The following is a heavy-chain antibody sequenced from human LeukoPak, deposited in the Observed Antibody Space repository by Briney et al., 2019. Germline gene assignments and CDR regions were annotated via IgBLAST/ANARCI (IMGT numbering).Heavy chain of an antibody. Sequence: PGGSLRLSCAASGFTFSSYSMNWVRQAPGKGLEWVSSISSSSSYIYYADSVKGRFTISRDNAKNSLYLQMNSLRAEDTAVYYCASREYGDLYPDCWGQGTLVTVSS. J-gene: IGHJ4*02. CDR1: GFTFSSYS. CDR3: ASREYGDLYPDC. V-gene: IGHV3-21*01. CDR2: ISSSSSYI. D-gene: IGHD4-17*01.